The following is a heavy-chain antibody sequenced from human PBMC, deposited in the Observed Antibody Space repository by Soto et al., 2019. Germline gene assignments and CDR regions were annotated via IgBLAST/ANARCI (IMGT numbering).Heavy chain of an antibody. V-gene: IGHV3-7*01. CDR1: EFTFDKYY. Sequence: EVQLVESGGGLVQPGGSLRLSCAASEFTFDKYYMTWVRQAPGKGPEWVANIKPDGSEQYYVDSVKGRFTISRDNSKDTLFLQMNSLRGEDTAIYYCAKVIRADSTSSNFYYYSAMDVWGQGTTVTVSS. CDR3: AKVIRADSTSSNFYYYSAMDV. CDR2: IKPDGSEQ. D-gene: IGHD6-6*01. J-gene: IGHJ6*02.